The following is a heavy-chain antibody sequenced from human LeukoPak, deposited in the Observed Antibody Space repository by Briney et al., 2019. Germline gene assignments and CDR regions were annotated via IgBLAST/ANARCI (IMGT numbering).Heavy chain of an antibody. CDR3: VTYYFDSSGPKKNY. D-gene: IGHD3-22*01. V-gene: IGHV4-34*01. CDR2: INHSGST. CDR1: GGSFSGYY. Sequence: SETLSLTCAVYGGSFSGYYWSWIRQPPGKGLEWIGEINHSGSTNYNPSLKGRVTISVDTSKKQFSLKLSSVTAADTAVYYCVTYYFDSSGPKKNYWGQGTLVTVSS. J-gene: IGHJ4*02.